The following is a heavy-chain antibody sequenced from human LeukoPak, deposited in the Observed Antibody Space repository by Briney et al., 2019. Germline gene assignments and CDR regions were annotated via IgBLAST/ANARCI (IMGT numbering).Heavy chain of an antibody. Sequence: GGSLRLACAASGFTFSSYAMHWVRQAPGKGLEYVSAISSNGGSTYYANSVKGRFTISRDNSKNTLYLQMGSLRAEDMAVYYCARGVPYDSSGYYSNVDYWGQGTLVTVSS. CDR3: ARGVPYDSSGYYSNVDY. V-gene: IGHV3-64*01. CDR1: GFTFSSYA. J-gene: IGHJ4*02. D-gene: IGHD3-22*01. CDR2: ISSNGGST.